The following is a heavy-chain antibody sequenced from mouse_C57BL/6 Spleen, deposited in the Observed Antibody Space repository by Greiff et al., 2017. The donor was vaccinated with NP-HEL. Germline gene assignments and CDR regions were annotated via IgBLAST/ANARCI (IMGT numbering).Heavy chain of an antibody. CDR3: ARSPFYDYDKPGYAMDY. Sequence: EVQLVESGAELVKPGASVKLSCTASGFNIKDYYMHWVKQRTEQGLEWIGRIDPEDGETKYAPKFQGKATITADTSSNTAYLQLSSLTSEDTAVYYCARSPFYDYDKPGYAMDYWGQGTSVTVSS. D-gene: IGHD2-4*01. J-gene: IGHJ4*01. CDR1: GFNIKDYY. CDR2: IDPEDGET. V-gene: IGHV14-2*01.